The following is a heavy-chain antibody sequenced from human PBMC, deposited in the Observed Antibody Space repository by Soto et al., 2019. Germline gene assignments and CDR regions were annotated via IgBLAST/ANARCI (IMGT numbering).Heavy chain of an antibody. CDR1: GDSINNNYW. V-gene: IGHV4-4*02. Sequence: QVQLQESGPGLVKPSGTLSLTCDVSGDSINNNYWWTWVRQPPGKRLEWIGQIYHNGGANYNPSLESRVTISVDKSKNQFSLKLGSVTAADTAVYYCAGLIGRTKFSRLAYWGQGALVTVSS. D-gene: IGHD3-22*01. J-gene: IGHJ4*02. CDR3: AGLIGRTKFSRLAY. CDR2: IYHNGGA.